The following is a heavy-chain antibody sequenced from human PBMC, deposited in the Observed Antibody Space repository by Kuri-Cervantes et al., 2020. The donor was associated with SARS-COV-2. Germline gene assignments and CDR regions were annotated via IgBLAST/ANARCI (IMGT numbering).Heavy chain of an antibody. J-gene: IGHJ4*02. CDR3: ARSSTPSVVIATSPLDY. D-gene: IGHD2-21*01. CDR2: IYPGDSDT. CDR1: GYSFTSYW. Sequence: KVSCKGSGYSFTSYWIGWVRQMPGKGLEWMGIIYPGDSDTRYSPSFQGQVTISADKSISTAYLQWSSLKASDTAMYYCARSSTPSVVIATSPLDYWGQGTLVTAPQ. V-gene: IGHV5-51*01.